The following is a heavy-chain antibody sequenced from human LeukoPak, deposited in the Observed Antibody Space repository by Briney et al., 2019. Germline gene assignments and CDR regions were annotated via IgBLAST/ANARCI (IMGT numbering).Heavy chain of an antibody. J-gene: IGHJ4*02. V-gene: IGHV3-11*04. CDR3: ARDATRGGDFDY. D-gene: IGHD3-16*01. Sequence: PGGSLILSCAASGFPFSDYYMSWIRQAPGKGLEWVSYISSSGSTIYYADSVKGRFTISRDNAKNSLYLQMNSLRAEDTAVYYCARDATRGGDFDYWGQGTLVTVSS. CDR2: ISSSGSTI. CDR1: GFPFSDYY.